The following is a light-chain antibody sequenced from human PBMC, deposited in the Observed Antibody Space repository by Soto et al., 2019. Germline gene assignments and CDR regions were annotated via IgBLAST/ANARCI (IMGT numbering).Light chain of an antibody. J-gene: IGKJ5*01. Sequence: EIMMTQSPGTLSVSPGERATLSCRASESVSNNLAWYQQKPGHAPRLLIYYASTRATGIPDRFSGSGSGTXFTLTITSLQSEDFALYYCQQYNDWPPITFGQGTRLEIK. V-gene: IGKV3-15*01. CDR1: ESVSNN. CDR2: YAS. CDR3: QQYNDWPPIT.